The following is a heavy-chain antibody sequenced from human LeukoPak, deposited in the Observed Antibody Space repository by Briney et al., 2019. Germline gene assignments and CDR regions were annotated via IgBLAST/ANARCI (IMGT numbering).Heavy chain of an antibody. CDR2: INHSGST. V-gene: IGHV4-34*01. Sequence: SEALSLTCAVYGGSFSGYYWSWIRQPPGKGLEWIGEINHSGSTNYNPSLKSRVTISVDTSKNQFSLKLSSVTDADTAVYYCARGHSSSWYDYWGQGTLVTVSS. D-gene: IGHD6-13*01. CDR3: ARGHSSSWYDY. J-gene: IGHJ4*02. CDR1: GGSFSGYY.